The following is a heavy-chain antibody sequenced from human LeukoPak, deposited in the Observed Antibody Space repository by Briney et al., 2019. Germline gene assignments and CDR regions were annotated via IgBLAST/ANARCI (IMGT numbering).Heavy chain of an antibody. V-gene: IGHV4-59*11. CDR3: ARFSSGSNWFDA. CDR2: MSYSGNT. J-gene: IGHJ5*02. D-gene: IGHD2-8*01. Sequence: PSETLSLTCTVSGASISSQFWSWIRQPPGKRPEYIGYMSYSGNTNYNPSLKSRVTISLDTSKNQFSLKPSSLTAADTAVYYCARFSSGSNWFDAWGQGTLVTVSS. CDR1: GASISSQF.